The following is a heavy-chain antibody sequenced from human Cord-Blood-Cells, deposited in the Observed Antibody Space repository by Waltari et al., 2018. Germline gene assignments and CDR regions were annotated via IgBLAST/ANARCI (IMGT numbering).Heavy chain of an antibody. V-gene: IGHV3-7*01. Sequence: EVQLVESGGGLVQPGGSLRLSCAASGFTFSSYCMSWVRQAPGKGLEWVAKIKQDGSEKYYVDSVKGRFTIPRDNAKNSLYLQMNSLRAEDTAVYYCARGSRVTGFDYWGQGTLVTVSS. CDR1: GFTFSSYC. CDR3: ARGSRVTGFDY. D-gene: IGHD1-20*01. J-gene: IGHJ4*02. CDR2: IKQDGSEK.